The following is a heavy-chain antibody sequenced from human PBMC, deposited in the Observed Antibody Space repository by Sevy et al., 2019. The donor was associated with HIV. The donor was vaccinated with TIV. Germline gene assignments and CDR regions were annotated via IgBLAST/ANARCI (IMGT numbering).Heavy chain of an antibody. J-gene: IGHJ5*02. V-gene: IGHV1-2*02. Sequence: ASVKVSCRASGNTFTAYYVHWVRQAPGQGREWMGWINPNSGDTKYAQKFQGRVTMTRDTSFSAVYMDLSSLTSADTAVYYCALGTIFEPNYFDPWGQGTLVTVSS. CDR3: ALGTIFEPNYFDP. CDR2: INPNSGDT. D-gene: IGHD3-3*01. CDR1: GNTFTAYY.